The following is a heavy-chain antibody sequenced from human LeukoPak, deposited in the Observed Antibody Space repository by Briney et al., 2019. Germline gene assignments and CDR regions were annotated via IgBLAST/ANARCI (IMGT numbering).Heavy chain of an antibody. V-gene: IGHV3-33*08. D-gene: IGHD6-25*01. CDR2: IWSHGNRK. J-gene: IGHJ3*01. CDR1: GFTFRTYA. Sequence: GGSLRLSCAASGFTFRTYAMSWVRQAPGKGLEWVAVIWSHGNRKHHSDSVEGRFAISRDNSKNILYLQMNNLRAEDTALYYCARDSAADDNDFDVWGQGTMVTVFS. CDR3: ARDSAADDNDFDV.